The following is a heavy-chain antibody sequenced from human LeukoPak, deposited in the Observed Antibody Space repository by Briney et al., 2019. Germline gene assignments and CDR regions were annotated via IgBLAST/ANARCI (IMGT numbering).Heavy chain of an antibody. Sequence: PSETLSLTCTVSGGSISSYYWSWIRQPPGKGLEWIGYIYYSGSTNYNPSLKSRVTISVDTSKNQFSLKLSSVTAADTAVHYCARDQGYCSGGSCYSDDAFDIWGQGTMVTVSS. CDR2: IYYSGST. J-gene: IGHJ3*02. D-gene: IGHD2-15*01. V-gene: IGHV4-59*01. CDR3: ARDQGYCSGGSCYSDDAFDI. CDR1: GGSISSYY.